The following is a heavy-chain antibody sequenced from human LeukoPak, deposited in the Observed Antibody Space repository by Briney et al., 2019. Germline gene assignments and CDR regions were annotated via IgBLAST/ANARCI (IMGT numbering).Heavy chain of an antibody. D-gene: IGHD3-16*01. CDR2: SYTTGRT. CDR3: ASPVYTISSYVFDF. J-gene: IGHJ4*02. CDR1: GGTINSYW. Sequence: SETLSLTCSVSGGTINSYWWSWIRQPAGKGLEFLGRSYTTGRTNYNPSLKSRVSMSVDTSKNMFSLELRSVTAADTAVYFYASPVYTISSYVFDFWGQGALVAVSS. V-gene: IGHV4-4*07.